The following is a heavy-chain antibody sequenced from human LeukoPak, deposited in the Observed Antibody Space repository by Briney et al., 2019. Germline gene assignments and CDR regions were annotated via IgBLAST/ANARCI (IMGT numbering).Heavy chain of an antibody. CDR1: GFTFSSYG. CDR3: LVSPRLQLPDY. Sequence: AGGSLRLSCAASGFTFSSYGMHWVRQAPGKGLEWVSAISGSGGSTYYADSVKGRFTISRDNSKNTLYLQMNSLRAEDTAVYYCLVSPRLQLPDYWGQGTLVTVSS. V-gene: IGHV3-23*01. CDR2: ISGSGGST. D-gene: IGHD5-18*01. J-gene: IGHJ4*02.